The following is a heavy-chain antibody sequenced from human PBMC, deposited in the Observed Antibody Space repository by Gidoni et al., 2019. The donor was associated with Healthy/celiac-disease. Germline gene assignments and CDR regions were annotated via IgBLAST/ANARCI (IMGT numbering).Heavy chain of an antibody. V-gene: IGHV3-15*01. CDR1: GFTFSNAC. CDR3: TTDREDSSENCGGDCYSGDDY. D-gene: IGHD2-21*02. J-gene: IGHJ4*02. Sequence: EVQLVESGGGLVKPGGSLRLSCAASGFTFSNACMRWVRQAPGKGLEWVGRSKSKTDGGTTDYAAPVKGRFTISRDDSKNTLYLQMNSLKTEDTAVYYCTTDREDSSENCGGDCYSGDDYWGQGTLVTVSS. CDR2: SKSKTDGGTT.